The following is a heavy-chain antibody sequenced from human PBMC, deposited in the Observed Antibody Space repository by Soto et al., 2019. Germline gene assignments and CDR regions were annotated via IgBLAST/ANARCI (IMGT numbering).Heavy chain of an antibody. CDR2: ISYDGSNK. D-gene: IGHD5-18*01. V-gene: IGHV3-30*18. CDR3: AKGGYSYGWGAFDI. J-gene: IGHJ3*02. CDR1: GFTFSSYG. Sequence: GGSLRLSCAASGFTFSSYGMHWVRQAPGKGLEWVAVISYDGSNKYYADSVKGRFTISRDNSKNTLYLQMNSLRAEDTAVYYCAKGGYSYGWGAFDIWGQGTMVTVSS.